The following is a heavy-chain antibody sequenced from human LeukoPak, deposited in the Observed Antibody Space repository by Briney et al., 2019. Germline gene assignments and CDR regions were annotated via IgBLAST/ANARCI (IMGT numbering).Heavy chain of an antibody. CDR1: GYTFTSYG. D-gene: IGHD6-19*01. J-gene: IGHJ4*02. Sequence: GASVKVSCKASGYTFTSYGISWVRQAPGQGLEWMGWISAYNGNTNYAQKLQGRVTMTTDTSTGTAYMELRSLRSDDTAVYYCARGGVCAYSSGWYCFDYWGQGTLVTVSS. V-gene: IGHV1-18*04. CDR3: ARGGVCAYSSGWYCFDY. CDR2: ISAYNGNT.